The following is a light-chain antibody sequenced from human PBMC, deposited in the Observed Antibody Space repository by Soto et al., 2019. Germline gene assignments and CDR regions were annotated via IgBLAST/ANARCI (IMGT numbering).Light chain of an antibody. J-gene: IGKJ4*02. CDR3: HQYSTSLT. CDR2: GAS. CDR1: QSVGST. Sequence: EILMTQSPATLSVSPGERVILSCRASQSVGSTLAWYQQKPGQAPRLLILGASTRATGVPARFSGSGSGTEFTLTISSLQSEDFAVYYCHQYSTSLTFGGGTTLEIK. V-gene: IGKV3-15*01.